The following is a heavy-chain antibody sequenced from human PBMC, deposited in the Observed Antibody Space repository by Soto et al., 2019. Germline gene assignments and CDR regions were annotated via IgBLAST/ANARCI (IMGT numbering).Heavy chain of an antibody. CDR1: GGSFSGYY. V-gene: IGHV4-34*01. CDR3: ARGREKYCSSTSCYGQSNFDY. Sequence: PSETLSLTCAVYGGSFSGYYWSWIRQPPGKGLEWIGEINHSGSTNYNPSLKSRVTISVDTSKNQFSLKLSSVTAADTAVYYCARGREKYCSSTSCYGQSNFDYWGQGTLVTVSS. D-gene: IGHD2-2*01. CDR2: INHSGST. J-gene: IGHJ4*02.